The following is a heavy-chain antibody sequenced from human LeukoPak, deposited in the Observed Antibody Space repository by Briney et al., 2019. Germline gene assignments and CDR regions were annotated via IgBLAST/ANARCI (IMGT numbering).Heavy chain of an antibody. V-gene: IGHV4-39*01. D-gene: IGHD6-6*01. Sequence: SETLSLTCAVSGVSISRSSYYWGWIRQPPGKGLEWVGGIHYSGNTYYNPSLKSRVTISVNTSKNQFSLKLSSVTAADTAVYYCARTPLRIAARRGGYCDYWGQGTLVTVSS. CDR2: IHYSGNT. CDR1: GVSISRSSYY. CDR3: ARTPLRIAARRGGYCDY. J-gene: IGHJ4*02.